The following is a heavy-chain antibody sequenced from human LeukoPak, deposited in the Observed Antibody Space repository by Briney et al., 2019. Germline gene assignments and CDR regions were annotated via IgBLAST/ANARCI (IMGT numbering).Heavy chain of an antibody. Sequence: ASVKVSCKASGYTFTGYYMHWVRQAPGQGLEWMGWINPNSGGTNYAQKFQGRVTMTRDTSISTAYMELSRLRSDDTAAYYCARGESGSDWFDPWGQGTLVTVSS. CDR2: INPNSGGT. V-gene: IGHV1-2*02. D-gene: IGHD2-15*01. CDR1: GYTFTGYY. CDR3: ARGESGSDWFDP. J-gene: IGHJ5*02.